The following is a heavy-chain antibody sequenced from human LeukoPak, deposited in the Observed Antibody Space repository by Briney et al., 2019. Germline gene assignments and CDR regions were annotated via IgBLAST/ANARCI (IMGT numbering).Heavy chain of an antibody. CDR2: INHSGST. Sequence: SQTLSLTCTVSGGSISSGDYYWSWIRQPPGKGLEWIGEINHSGSTNYNPSLKSRVTISVDTSKNQFSLKLSSVTAADTAVYYCARGKARYCYYYMDVWGKGTTVTVSS. J-gene: IGHJ6*03. CDR1: GGSISSGDYY. V-gene: IGHV4-30-4*08. CDR3: ARGKARYCYYYMDV.